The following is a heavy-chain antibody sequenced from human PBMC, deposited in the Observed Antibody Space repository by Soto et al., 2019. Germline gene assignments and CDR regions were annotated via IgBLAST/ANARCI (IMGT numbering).Heavy chain of an antibody. CDR2: ISYDGSNK. Sequence: QVQLVESGGGVVQPGRSLRLSCAASGFTFSSYGMHWVRQAPGKGLEWVAVISYDGSNKYYADSVKGRFTISRDNSKNMLYQQMNMRGDEDAAVYYCTKVLRTTVTTTYYTSYYYYGMDVWGHGTTVTVSS. J-gene: IGHJ6*02. V-gene: IGHV3-30*18. CDR3: TKVLRTTVTTTYYTSYYYYGMDV. D-gene: IGHD4-17*01. CDR1: GFTFSSYG.